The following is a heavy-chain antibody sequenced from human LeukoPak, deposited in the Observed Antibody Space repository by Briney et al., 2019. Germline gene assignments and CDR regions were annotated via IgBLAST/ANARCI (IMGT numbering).Heavy chain of an antibody. J-gene: IGHJ4*02. CDR3: AKWGDYDVLTGYYVSDF. V-gene: IGHV3-23*01. CDR1: GFIFSNYA. Sequence: PGASLILSCAASGFIFSNYAMFWVRQAPGERLVWFLAIFGRSGSTYYADSVKGRFTISRDSSKNTLYLQMNSLRADDTAVYYCAKWGDYDVLTGYYVSDFWGQGTLVTVSS. CDR2: IFGRSGST. D-gene: IGHD3-9*01.